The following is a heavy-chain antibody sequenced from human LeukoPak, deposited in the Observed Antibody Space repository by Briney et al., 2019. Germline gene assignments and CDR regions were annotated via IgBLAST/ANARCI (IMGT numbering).Heavy chain of an antibody. CDR2: IKQDGNEK. Sequence: GGSLRLSCAASGFTFSAYWMTWVRQAPGKGLEWVAIIKQDGNEKYYVDSVKGRFAISRDNAKSSLFLQLAGLRAEDTAVYYCARGRDSGRYFDYWGQGTLVSVSS. D-gene: IGHD1-26*01. V-gene: IGHV3-7*01. CDR1: GFTFSAYW. J-gene: IGHJ4*02. CDR3: ARGRDSGRYFDY.